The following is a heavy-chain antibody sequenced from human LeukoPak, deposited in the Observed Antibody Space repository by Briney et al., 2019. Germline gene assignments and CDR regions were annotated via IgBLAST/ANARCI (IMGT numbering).Heavy chain of an antibody. CDR1: GYTLTELS. CDR2: FDPEDGET. CDR3: ATDRGAAAGDGRSYYYYGMDV. Sequence: ASVKVSCKVSGYTLTELSMHWVRQAPGKGLEWMGGFDPEDGETIYAQKFQGRVTMAEDTSTDTAYMELSSLRSEDTAVYYCATDRGAAAGDGRSYYYYGMDVWGQGTTVTVSS. D-gene: IGHD6-13*01. V-gene: IGHV1-24*01. J-gene: IGHJ6*02.